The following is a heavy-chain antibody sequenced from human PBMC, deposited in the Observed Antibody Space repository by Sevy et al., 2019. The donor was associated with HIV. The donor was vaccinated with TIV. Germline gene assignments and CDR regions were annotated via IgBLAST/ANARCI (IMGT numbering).Heavy chain of an antibody. CDR3: ARCPEQLTRYYYYYYMDV. Sequence: GESLKISCAASGFTFSSYWMSWVRQAPGKGLEWVANIKQDGSEKYYVDSVKGRFTISRDNAKNSLYLQMNSLRAEDTAVYYCARCPEQLTRYYYYYYMDVWGKGTTVTVSS. J-gene: IGHJ6*03. CDR1: GFTFSSYW. V-gene: IGHV3-7*01. CDR2: IKQDGSEK. D-gene: IGHD6-13*01.